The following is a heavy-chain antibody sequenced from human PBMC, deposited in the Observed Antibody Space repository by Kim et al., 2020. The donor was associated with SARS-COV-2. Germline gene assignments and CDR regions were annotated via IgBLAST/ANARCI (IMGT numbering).Heavy chain of an antibody. V-gene: IGHV4-59*01. J-gene: IGHJ4*02. Sequence: YNPSLKSRVTISVDTSNNQFSLKLTSVTAADAAVYYCARDLRGSSCYDYWGQGILVTVSS. D-gene: IGHD3-16*01. CDR3: ARDLRGSSCYDY.